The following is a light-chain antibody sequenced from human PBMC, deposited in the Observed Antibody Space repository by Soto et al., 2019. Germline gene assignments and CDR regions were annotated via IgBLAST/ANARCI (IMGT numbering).Light chain of an antibody. Sequence: DIQMTQSPPSLSASVGDRVTITCRASQTINKFLSWYQQKPGKAPKLLIYAASSFQSGVPSRFMGSGSGTNFTLTITTLQPEDFATYYCQQTYSVPPVTFGQGTRLEIQ. J-gene: IGKJ5*01. CDR1: QTINKF. CDR3: QQTYSVPPVT. V-gene: IGKV1-39*01. CDR2: AAS.